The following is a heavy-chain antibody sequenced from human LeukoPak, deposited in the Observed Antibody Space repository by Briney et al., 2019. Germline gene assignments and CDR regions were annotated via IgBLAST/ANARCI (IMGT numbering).Heavy chain of an antibody. Sequence: SSVKVSCKASGGTFSSYAISWVRHAPGQGLEWMGRIIPIFGTANYAQKFQGRVTITTDEATSTAYMELSSLRSGFTAVYYCASPPLSDYGDYGAFDYWGQGTLVTVSS. D-gene: IGHD4-17*01. J-gene: IGHJ4*02. CDR3: ASPPLSDYGDYGAFDY. CDR2: IIPIFGTA. V-gene: IGHV1-69*05. CDR1: GGTFSSYA.